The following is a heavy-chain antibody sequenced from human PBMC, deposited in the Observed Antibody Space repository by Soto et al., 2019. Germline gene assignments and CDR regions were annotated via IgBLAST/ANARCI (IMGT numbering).Heavy chain of an antibody. J-gene: IGHJ6*02. CDR3: ARSSSIAARRGYYYYYGMDV. CDR1: GGTFSSYA. Sequence: QVQLVQSGAEVKKPGSSVKVSCKASGGTFSSYAISWVRQAPGQGLEWMGGIIPIFGTANYAQKFQGRVTITADEPTSTAYMELSSLRSEDTAVYYCARSSSIAARRGYYYYYGMDVWGQGTTVTVSS. D-gene: IGHD6-6*01. CDR2: IIPIFGTA. V-gene: IGHV1-69*01.